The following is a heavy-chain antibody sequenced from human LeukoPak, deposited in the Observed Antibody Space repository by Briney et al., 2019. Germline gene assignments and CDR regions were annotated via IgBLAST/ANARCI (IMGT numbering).Heavy chain of an antibody. CDR1: GGTFSSYA. Sequence: GASVKVSCKASGGTFSSYAISWVRQAPGQGLEWMGGIIPIFGTANYAQKFQGRVTITADESTGTAYMELSSLRSEDTAVYYCASTLNDILTGTFDYWGQGTLVTVSS. J-gene: IGHJ4*02. V-gene: IGHV1-69*13. CDR2: IIPIFGTA. D-gene: IGHD3-9*01. CDR3: ASTLNDILTGTFDY.